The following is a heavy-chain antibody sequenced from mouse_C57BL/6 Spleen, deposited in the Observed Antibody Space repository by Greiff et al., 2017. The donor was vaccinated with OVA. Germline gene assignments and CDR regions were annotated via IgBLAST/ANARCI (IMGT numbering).Heavy chain of an antibody. CDR1: GYTFTDYE. D-gene: IGHD1-1*01. V-gene: IGHV1-15*01. J-gene: IGHJ3*01. CDR3: TRGGYYGSSPWFAY. Sequence: QVQLKQSGAELVRPGASVTLSCKASGYTFTDYEMHWVKQTPVHGLEWIGAIDPETGGTAYNQKFKGKAILTADKSSSTAYMELRSLTSEDSAVYYCTRGGYYGSSPWFAYWGQGTLVTVSA. CDR2: IDPETGGT.